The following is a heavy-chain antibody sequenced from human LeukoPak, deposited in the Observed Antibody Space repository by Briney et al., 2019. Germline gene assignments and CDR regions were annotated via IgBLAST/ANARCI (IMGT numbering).Heavy chain of an antibody. Sequence: PSETLSLTCAVYGGSFSGYYWSWLRQPPGKGLEWIGEINHSGSNNYNPSLKRRVNISVEASKKQSSLKQRSVTAADTAVYYCASDQKLVARIVVAPPLHLFDYWGQGTLVTVSS. CDR2: INHSGSN. CDR1: GGSFSGYY. D-gene: IGHD3-22*01. CDR3: ASDQKLVARIVVAPPLHLFDY. J-gene: IGHJ4*02. V-gene: IGHV4-34*01.